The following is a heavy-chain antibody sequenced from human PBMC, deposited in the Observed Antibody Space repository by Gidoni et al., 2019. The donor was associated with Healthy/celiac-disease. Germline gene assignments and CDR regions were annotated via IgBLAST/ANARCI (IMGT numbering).Heavy chain of an antibody. CDR3: ARLTSGSPPLFDY. J-gene: IGHJ4*02. Sequence: QVQLQQWGAGLLKPSATLSLTCAVYGGSFSGYYWSWIRQPPGKGLEWIGEINHSGSTNYNPSLKSRVTISVDTSKNQFSLKLSSVTAADTAVYYCARLTSGSPPLFDYWGQGTLVTVSS. CDR1: GGSFSGYY. D-gene: IGHD1-26*01. CDR2: INHSGST. V-gene: IGHV4-34*01.